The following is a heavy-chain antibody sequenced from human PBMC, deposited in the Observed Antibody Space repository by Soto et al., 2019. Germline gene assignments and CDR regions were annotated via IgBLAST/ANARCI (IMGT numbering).Heavy chain of an antibody. J-gene: IGHJ6*01. D-gene: IGHD4-17*01. CDR1: GCTFSSYA. Sequence: SVKVSCKASGCTFSSYAISWVQQAPGQGLEWMGGIIPIFGTANYAQKFQGRVAITADESTSTAYMELSSLRSDDTSVYYCALDYDGRRNYSDCMQVFRQATTDSVS. V-gene: IGHV1-69*13. CDR2: IIPIFGTA. CDR3: ALDYDGRRNYSDCMQV.